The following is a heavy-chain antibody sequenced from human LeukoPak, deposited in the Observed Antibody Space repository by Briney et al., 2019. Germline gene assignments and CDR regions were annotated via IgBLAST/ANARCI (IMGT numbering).Heavy chain of an antibody. D-gene: IGHD4-23*01. CDR2: INPNSGGT. CDR1: GYTFTSYG. J-gene: IGHJ6*02. CDR3: AREYGGRPYYYYGMDV. V-gene: IGHV1-2*02. Sequence: GASVKVSCKASGYTFTSYGISWVRQAPGQGLEWMGWINPNSGGTNYAQKFQGRVTMTRDTSISTAYMELSRLRSDDTAVYYCAREYGGRPYYYYGMDVWGQGTTVTVSS.